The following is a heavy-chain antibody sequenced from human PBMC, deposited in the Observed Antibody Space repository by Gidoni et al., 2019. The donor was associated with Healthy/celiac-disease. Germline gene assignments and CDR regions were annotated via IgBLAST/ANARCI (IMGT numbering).Heavy chain of an antibody. J-gene: IGHJ4*02. CDR1: GFTFDDYA. D-gene: IGHD2-15*01. Sequence: EVQLVESGGGLVQPGRSLRLSCAASGFTFDDYAMHWVRQAPGKGLEWVSGISWNSGSIGYADSVKGRFTISRDNAKNSLYLQMNSLRAEDTALYYCAKDQSEILAALDYWGQGTLVTVSS. CDR2: ISWNSGSI. CDR3: AKDQSEILAALDY. V-gene: IGHV3-9*01.